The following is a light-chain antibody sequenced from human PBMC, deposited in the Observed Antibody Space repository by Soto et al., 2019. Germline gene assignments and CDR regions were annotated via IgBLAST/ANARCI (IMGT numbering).Light chain of an antibody. CDR3: QQRADWPPALT. V-gene: IGKV3-11*01. CDR2: DAS. CDR1: QGVSNL. J-gene: IGKJ4*01. Sequence: EIVLTQSPDTLSLSPGDRATLSCRASQGVSNLLAWYQQRPGQAPRLLIYDASKRATGVPARFSGSGSATDFTLTISSLEPEDFAVYYCQQRADWPPALTFGGGTKVDI.